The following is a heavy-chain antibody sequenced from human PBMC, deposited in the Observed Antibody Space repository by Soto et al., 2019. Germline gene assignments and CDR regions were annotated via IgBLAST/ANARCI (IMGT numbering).Heavy chain of an antibody. J-gene: IGHJ5*02. D-gene: IGHD2-21*02. V-gene: IGHV4-30-4*01. CDR3: VRTAREGAVAPHWFDR. CDR1: GASIRSTDYY. CDR2: VYYTGST. Sequence: PSETLSLTCTVSGASIRSTDYYWSWIRQAPGKGLEWIGYVYYTGSTYYNPSLMSRLTISVDTSKNQFSLKLTSVTAAETAVYYCVRTAREGAVAPHWFDRWGQGTQVTVYS.